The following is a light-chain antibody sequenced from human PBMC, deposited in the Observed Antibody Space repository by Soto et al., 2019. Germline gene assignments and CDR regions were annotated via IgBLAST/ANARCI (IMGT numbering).Light chain of an antibody. V-gene: IGKV3-20*01. CDR1: QSIGSSN. CDR3: QQYNSSPPEFT. J-gene: IGKJ3*01. Sequence: EIVLTQSPGTLSVSPGERVTLSCRASQSIGSSNLAWYQQRPGQAPRLLIFGASHRATGIPDRFSGSGSGTDFTLTISRLEPEDFAVYYCQQYNSSPPEFTFGPGTKVDSK. CDR2: GAS.